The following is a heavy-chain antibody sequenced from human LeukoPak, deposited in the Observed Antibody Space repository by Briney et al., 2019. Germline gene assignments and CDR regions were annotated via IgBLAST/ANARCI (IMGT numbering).Heavy chain of an antibody. D-gene: IGHD3-10*01. V-gene: IGHV1-2*06. CDR2: INPKTGGT. J-gene: IGHJ4*02. CDR3: ARDSKLLWFGELEYYFDY. CDR1: GYTFTGYY. Sequence: PAASVKVSCKASGYTFTGYYVHWVRQAPGQGLEWMGRINPKTGGTDYAQKFQGRVTMTRDTSISTAYMELSRLRSGDTAVYFCARDSKLLWFGELEYYFDYWGQGTLVTVSS.